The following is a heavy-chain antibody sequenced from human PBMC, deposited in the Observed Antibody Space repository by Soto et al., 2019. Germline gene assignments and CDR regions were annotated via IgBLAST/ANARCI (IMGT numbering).Heavy chain of an antibody. J-gene: IGHJ6*02. Sequence: PGGSLRLSCAASGFTFSSDNMNWVRQAPGKGLEWVSYISLSSSTIHYADSVKGRFIISRDNAKSSLYLQMNSLRDEDTAVYYCTRRLEGYYYYGLDVWGQGTTVTVSS. CDR1: GFTFSSDN. V-gene: IGHV3-48*02. CDR3: TRRLEGYYYYGLDV. D-gene: IGHD3-16*01. CDR2: ISLSSSTI.